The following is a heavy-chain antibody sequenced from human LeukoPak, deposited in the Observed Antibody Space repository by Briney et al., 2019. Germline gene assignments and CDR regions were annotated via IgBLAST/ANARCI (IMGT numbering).Heavy chain of an antibody. J-gene: IGHJ6*03. CDR1: GGSFSGYY. CDR2: INHSGST. D-gene: IGHD6-19*01. V-gene: IGHV4-34*01. CDR3: ASQGAVAGIQYYYYCYMDV. Sequence: SETLSLTCAVYGGSFSGYYWSWIRQPPGKGLEWIGEINHSGSTNYNPSLKSRVTISVDTSKNQFSLKLSSVTAADTAVYYCASQGAVAGIQYYYYCYMDVWGKGTTVTISS.